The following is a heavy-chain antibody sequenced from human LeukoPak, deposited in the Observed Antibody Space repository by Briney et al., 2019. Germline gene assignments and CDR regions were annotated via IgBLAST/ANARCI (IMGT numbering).Heavy chain of an antibody. CDR1: GGSISSSGYY. V-gene: IGHV4-30-4*08. CDR2: IYYSGST. D-gene: IGHD3-22*01. CDR3: AREARGLGYYDSSGYRAFDI. J-gene: IGHJ3*02. Sequence: PSETLSLTCTVSGGSISSSGYYWSWIRQPPGKGLEWIGYIYYSGSTKYNPSLKSRVSISDDTSKNQFSLKLTSVTAADTAVYYCAREARGLGYYDSSGYRAFDIWGQGTMVTVSS.